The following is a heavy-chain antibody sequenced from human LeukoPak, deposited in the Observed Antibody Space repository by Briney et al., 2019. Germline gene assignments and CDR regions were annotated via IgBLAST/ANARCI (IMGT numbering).Heavy chain of an antibody. Sequence: SETLSLTCTVSGGSISNYYWSWIRQPPGKGLEWIGYIYYSGSTNYNPSLKSRVTISVDTSKNQFSLKLSSVTAADTAVYYCARHIREHFDWSLDYWGQGTLVTVSS. CDR1: GGSISNYY. D-gene: IGHD3-9*01. J-gene: IGHJ4*02. CDR2: IYYSGST. CDR3: ARHIREHFDWSLDY. V-gene: IGHV4-59*08.